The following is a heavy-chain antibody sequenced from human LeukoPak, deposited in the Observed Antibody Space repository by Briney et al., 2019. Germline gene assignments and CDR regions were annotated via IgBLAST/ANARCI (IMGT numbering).Heavy chain of an antibody. CDR3: ARLPGRQWLIQNYYYMDV. CDR2: MNPNTGNT. D-gene: IGHD6-19*01. V-gene: IGHV1-8*01. Sequence: ASVKLSCKASGYTFTNYDINWVRQAPGQGLEWMGWMNPNTGNTGYAQKFQGRVIMTRNTSITTAYMELSSLRSDDTAVYFCARLPGRQWLIQNYYYMDVWGKGTTVTISS. J-gene: IGHJ6*03. CDR1: GYTFTNYD.